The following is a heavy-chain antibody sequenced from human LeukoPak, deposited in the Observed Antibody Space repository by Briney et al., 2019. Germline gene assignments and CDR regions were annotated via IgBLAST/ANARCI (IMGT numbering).Heavy chain of an antibody. Sequence: GGSLRLSCAASGFTFSSAWMSWVRQAPGKGLEWVGRIKRKTDGGTTDYAAPVKGRFSISREDSKNTLYLQMNSLKTEDTGVYYCTTALASVDYWGQGTLVIVSS. J-gene: IGHJ4*02. CDR2: IKRKTDGGTT. V-gene: IGHV3-15*01. CDR3: TTALASVDY. CDR1: GFTFSSAW.